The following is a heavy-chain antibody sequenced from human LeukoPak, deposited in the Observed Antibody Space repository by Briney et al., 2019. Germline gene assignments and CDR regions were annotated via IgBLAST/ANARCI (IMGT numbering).Heavy chain of an antibody. Sequence: GGSLRLSCAASGFTVSSNYMSWVRQAPGKGLEWVSVIYSGGSTYYSDSVKGRLTISRENALNSLYLQMNSLRAGDTAVYYCVRANGDPRGYYMDVWGKGTTVTISS. CDR2: IYSGGST. J-gene: IGHJ6*03. CDR1: GFTVSSNY. CDR3: VRANGDPRGYYMDV. D-gene: IGHD4-17*01. V-gene: IGHV3-53*01.